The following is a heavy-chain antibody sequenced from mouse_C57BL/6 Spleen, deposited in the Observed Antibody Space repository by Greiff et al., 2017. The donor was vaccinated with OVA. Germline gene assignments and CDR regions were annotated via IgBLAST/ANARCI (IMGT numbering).Heavy chain of an antibody. J-gene: IGHJ3*01. CDR2: SRNKANDYTT. V-gene: IGHV7-1*01. D-gene: IGHD2-4*01. CDR3: ARGYYDYDVSAY. Sequence: EVKLMESGGGLVQSGRSLRLSCATSGFTFSDFYMEWVRQAPGKGLEWIAASRNKANDYTTEYSASVKGRFIVSRDTAQSILYLQMNALRAEDTAIYYCARGYYDYDVSAYWGQGTLVTVSA. CDR1: GFTFSDFY.